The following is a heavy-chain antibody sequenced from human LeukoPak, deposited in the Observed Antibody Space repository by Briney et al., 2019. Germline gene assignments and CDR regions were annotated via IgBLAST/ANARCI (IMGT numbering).Heavy chain of an antibody. V-gene: IGHV1-69*05. CDR1: GGTFSSYA. Sequence: GASVKVSCKASGGTFSSYAISWVRQAPGQGLELMGGIIPIFGTANYAQKFQGRVTITTDESTSTAYMELSSLRSEDTAVYYCARVVRGAYCSGGSCYFDYWGQGTLVTVSS. CDR3: ARVVRGAYCSGGSCYFDY. CDR2: IIPIFGTA. J-gene: IGHJ4*02. D-gene: IGHD2-15*01.